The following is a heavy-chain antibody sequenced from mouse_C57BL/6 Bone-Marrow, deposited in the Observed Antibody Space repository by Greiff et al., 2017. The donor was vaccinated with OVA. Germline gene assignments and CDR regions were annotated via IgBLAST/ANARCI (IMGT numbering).Heavy chain of an antibody. CDR2: IDPETGGT. CDR1: GYTFTDYE. D-gene: IGHD2-1*01. J-gene: IGHJ2*01. Sequence: VKLQESGAELVRPGASVTLSCKASGYTFTDYEMHWVKQTPVHGLEWIGAIDPETGGTAYNQKFKGKAILTADKSSSTAYMELRSLTSEDSAVYYCTRFGKGFDYWGQGTTLTVSS. V-gene: IGHV1-15*01. CDR3: TRFGKGFDY.